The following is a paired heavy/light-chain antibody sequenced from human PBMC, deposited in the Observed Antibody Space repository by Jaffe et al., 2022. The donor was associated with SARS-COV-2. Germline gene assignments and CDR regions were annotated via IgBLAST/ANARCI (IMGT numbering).Light chain of an antibody. J-gene: IGKJ1*01. CDR3: QQYYSNTWT. CDR2: WAS. Sequence: DIVMTQSPDSLAVSLGERATINCKSSQSLLYSSNNKNYIAWYQQRPGQPPKLLIYWASTRESGVPDRFSGSGSGTDFTLTISSLQAEDVAVYYCQQYYSNTWTFGQGTKVEIK. CDR1: QSLLYSSNNKNY. V-gene: IGKV4-1*01.
Heavy chain of an antibody. CDR1: NRSFSGSY. D-gene: IGHD6-13*01. CDR3: ARGRGSSWGFLVFDY. J-gene: IGHJ4*02. CDR2: INHSGST. Sequence: QVQLQQWGAGLLKPSETLSLTCAVYNRSFSGSYWSWIRQPPGKGLEWIGEINHSGSTNYNPSLKSRVTISVDTSKNQFSLKLNSVTAADTAVYYCARGRGSSWGFLVFDYWGQGTLVTVSS. V-gene: IGHV4-34*01.